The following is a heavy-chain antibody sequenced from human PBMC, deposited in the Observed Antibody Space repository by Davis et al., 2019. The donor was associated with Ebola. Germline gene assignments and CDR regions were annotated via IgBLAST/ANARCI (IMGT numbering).Heavy chain of an antibody. D-gene: IGHD2-8*01. Sequence: MPSETLSLTCAIYDGSFTGYFWSWIRQPTGKGMEWIGEVSHSGDTNYNPSLQSRATISVGSSKSQFYLKINSVAAADTAVYYCARTAKTNIEDSGLGYNFFDSWGQGALVSVSS. CDR3: ARTAKTNIEDSGLGYNFFDS. CDR2: VSHSGDT. J-gene: IGHJ5*01. CDR1: DGSFTGYF. V-gene: IGHV4-34*01.